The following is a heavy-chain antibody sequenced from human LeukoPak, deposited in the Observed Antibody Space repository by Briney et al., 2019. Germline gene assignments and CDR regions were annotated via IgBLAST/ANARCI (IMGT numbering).Heavy chain of an antibody. V-gene: IGHV1-24*01. J-gene: IGHJ4*02. CDR3: ARGRPRDYFDY. D-gene: IGHD6-25*01. CDR2: FDPEDGEI. CDR1: GYTLTELS. Sequence: GASVKVSCKVSGYTLTELSLHWVRQAPGKGLEWMGRFDPEDGEIIYARKFHGRVTMTEDTSTDTAYMELSSLRSDDTAVYYCARGRPRDYFDYWGQGTLVTVSS.